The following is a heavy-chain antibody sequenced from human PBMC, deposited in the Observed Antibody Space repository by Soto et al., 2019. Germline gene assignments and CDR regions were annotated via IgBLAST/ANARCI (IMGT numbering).Heavy chain of an antibody. V-gene: IGHV3-30-3*01. J-gene: IGHJ6*02. D-gene: IGHD1-26*01. Sequence: HPGGSLRLSCAASGFTFSSYAMHWVRQAPGKGLEWVAVISYDGSNKYYADSVKGRFTISRDNSKNTLYLQMNSLRAEDTAVYYCARDRATNYYYYYGMDVWGQGTTVTVSS. CDR2: ISYDGSNK. CDR3: ARDRATNYYYYYGMDV. CDR1: GFTFSSYA.